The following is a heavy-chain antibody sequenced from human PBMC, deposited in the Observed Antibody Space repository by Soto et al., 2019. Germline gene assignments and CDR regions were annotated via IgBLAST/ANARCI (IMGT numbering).Heavy chain of an antibody. CDR3: ARSVFMTGFWSGFTTSPCDYYYYYSMDF. V-gene: IGHV3-33*01. J-gene: IGHJ6*02. CDR1: GFTFSSYG. CDR2: IWYDGSNK. D-gene: IGHD3-3*01. Sequence: GGSLRLSCAASGFTFSSYGMHWVRQAPGKGLEWVAVIWYDGSNKYYADSVKGRFTISRGNSNNTLYLQMNSLRVEDTAVYYCARSVFMTGFWSGFTTSPCDYYYYYSMDFWVQGTTVTVSS.